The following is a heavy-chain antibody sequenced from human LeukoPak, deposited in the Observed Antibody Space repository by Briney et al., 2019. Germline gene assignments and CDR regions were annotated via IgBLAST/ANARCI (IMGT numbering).Heavy chain of an antibody. Sequence: SETLSLTCTVSGGSISSYYWSWIRQPPGKGLEWIGYIHYSGSTNYNPSLKSRVTISVDTSKNQFSLKLSSVTAADTAVYYCASISYGSGSIDYWGQGTLVTVSS. CDR1: GGSISSYY. CDR3: ASISYGSGSIDY. D-gene: IGHD3-10*01. CDR2: IHYSGST. V-gene: IGHV4-59*01. J-gene: IGHJ4*02.